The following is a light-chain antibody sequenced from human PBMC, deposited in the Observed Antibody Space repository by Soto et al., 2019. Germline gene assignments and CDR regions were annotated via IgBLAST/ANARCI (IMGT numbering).Light chain of an antibody. Sequence: QSALTQPASVSGSPGQSITISCSGTSCDVGTYNLVSWYQQYPGKAPRLMIYEVTKRPSGVSNRFSGSKSGNTASLTISGLQPEDEADYYCCSYAGSSSSIFGTGTKLTVL. V-gene: IGLV2-23*02. CDR2: EVT. J-gene: IGLJ1*01. CDR1: SCDVGTYNL. CDR3: CSYAGSSSSI.